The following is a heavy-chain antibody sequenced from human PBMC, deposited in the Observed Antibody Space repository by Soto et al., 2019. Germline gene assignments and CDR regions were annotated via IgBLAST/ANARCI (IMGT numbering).Heavy chain of an antibody. J-gene: IGHJ4*02. V-gene: IGHV1-69*01. CDR2: IIPMFGTA. CDR3: AVGDHYYDSTGYYVDY. Sequence: QVQLVQSGAEVKKPGSSVKVSCKASGGSLSTYVIAWVRQAPGQVLEWMGGIIPMFGTANYARKFQGRVTITADESTSTAYMELSSLRSEDAAVFYCAVGDHYYDSTGYYVDYWGPGPLVSVSS. D-gene: IGHD3-22*01. CDR1: GGSLSTYV.